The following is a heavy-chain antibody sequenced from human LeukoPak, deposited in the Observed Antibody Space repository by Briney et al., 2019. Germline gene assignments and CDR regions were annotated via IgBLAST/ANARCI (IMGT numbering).Heavy chain of an antibody. CDR1: GGSLSSGDYY. CDR3: ARDHCGGGSCYHWFFH. Sequence: PSETLSLACTVSGGSLSSGDYYWSWIRQPPGKGLEWIGFIYYSGSTYYNPSLKSRITISVDTSKNQFSLKLTSVTAADTAVYYCARDHCGGGSCYHWFFHWGQGTLVTVSS. D-gene: IGHD2-15*01. CDR2: IYYSGST. V-gene: IGHV4-30-4*01. J-gene: IGHJ5*02.